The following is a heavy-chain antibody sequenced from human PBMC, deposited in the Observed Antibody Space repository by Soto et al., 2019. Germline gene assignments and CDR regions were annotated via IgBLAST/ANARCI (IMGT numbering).Heavy chain of an antibody. CDR1: GGSISGYY. V-gene: IGHV4-59*01. Sequence: QVQLQESGPGLVKPSETLSLTCSVSGGSISGYYWSWIRQPPGKGLEWIAYIHYSGSTNYNPSLKSRVTISVDTSKNQFSLKLTYVTAEDKAVYYCARDLGASGGFDYWGQGSLVTVSS. CDR2: IHYSGST. J-gene: IGHJ4*02. CDR3: ARDLGASGGFDY. D-gene: IGHD1-26*01.